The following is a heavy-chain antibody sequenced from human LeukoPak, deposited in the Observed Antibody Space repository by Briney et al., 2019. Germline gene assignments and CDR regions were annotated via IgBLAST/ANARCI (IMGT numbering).Heavy chain of an antibody. D-gene: IGHD6-13*01. CDR2: VNPNSGNT. CDR1: GYTFTSYD. V-gene: IGHV1-8*03. CDR3: ATLLSGYSSRRVPIDY. J-gene: IGHJ4*02. Sequence: ASVKVSCKASGYTFTSYDINWVRQATGQGLEWMGWVNPNSGNTGYAQKFQGRVTITRNTSISTAYMELSSLRSEDTAVYYCATLLSGYSSRRVPIDYWGQGTLVTVSS.